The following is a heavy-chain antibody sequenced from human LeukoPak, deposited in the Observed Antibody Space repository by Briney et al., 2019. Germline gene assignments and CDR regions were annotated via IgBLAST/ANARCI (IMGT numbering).Heavy chain of an antibody. CDR3: ARRDKGRSSPTEY. CDR2: IYYSGST. V-gene: IGHV4-39*01. Sequence: SETLSLTCTVSGGSISSSSYYWGWIRQPPGTGLEWIGSIYYSGSTYYNPSLKSRVTISVDTSKNQFSLKLSSVTAAVTAVYYCARRDKGRSSPTEYWGPGTLGTVSS. CDR1: GGSISSSSYY. D-gene: IGHD4-11*01. J-gene: IGHJ4*02.